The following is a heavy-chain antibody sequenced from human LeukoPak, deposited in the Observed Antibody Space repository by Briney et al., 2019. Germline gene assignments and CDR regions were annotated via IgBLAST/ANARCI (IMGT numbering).Heavy chain of an antibody. V-gene: IGHV1-69*05. CDR3: ARSYSPAYYAPFDY. CDR2: IIPVFGTP. J-gene: IGHJ4*02. CDR1: GGTFSNYV. D-gene: IGHD3-22*01. Sequence: SVKVSCKVSGGTFSNYVISWVRQAPGQGLEWMGGIIPVFGTPNYAQKFRDRVTITTDESTSTAHMEMSSLRSEDTAVYYCARSYSPAYYAPFDYWGQGTLVTVSS.